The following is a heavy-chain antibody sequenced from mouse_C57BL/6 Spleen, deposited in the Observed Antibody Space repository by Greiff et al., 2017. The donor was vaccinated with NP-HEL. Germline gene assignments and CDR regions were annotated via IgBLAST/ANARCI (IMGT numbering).Heavy chain of an antibody. CDR2: IDPETGGT. Sequence: QVQLKESGAELVRPGASVTLSCKASGYTFTDYEMHWVKQTPVHGLEWIGAIDPETGGTAYNQKFKGKAILTAGKSSSTAYMELRSLTSEDSAVYYCTRERDFYYYGSRGYFDVWGTGTTVTVSS. CDR1: GYTFTDYE. D-gene: IGHD1-1*01. V-gene: IGHV1-15*01. CDR3: TRERDFYYYGSRGYFDV. J-gene: IGHJ1*03.